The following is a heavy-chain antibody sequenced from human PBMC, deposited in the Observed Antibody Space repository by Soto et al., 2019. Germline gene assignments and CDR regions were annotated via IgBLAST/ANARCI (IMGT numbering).Heavy chain of an antibody. CDR2: MNPHSGDT. Sequence: QVQLVQSGAEVKKPGASVKVSCKASGYTFTNYDINWVRQTTGQGLEWMGWMNPHSGDTGYAQRFQGRVPMTRNTAISTAYMELSSLRFEDTAIYSCARAPRNWGFDFWGQGTPVTVSS. D-gene: IGHD7-27*01. CDR3: ARAPRNWGFDF. CDR1: GYTFTNYD. V-gene: IGHV1-8*01. J-gene: IGHJ4*02.